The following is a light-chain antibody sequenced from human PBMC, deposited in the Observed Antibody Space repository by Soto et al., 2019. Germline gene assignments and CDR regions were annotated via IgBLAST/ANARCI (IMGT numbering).Light chain of an antibody. Sequence: QAVVTQEPSLTVSPGGTVTLTCASSTGAVTDGHYPYWFQQKPGQAPRTLIYDTSNKHAWTPARFSGSLLGGKPVLTLSGAQPEDEADYFCVLSFGGARRVFGGGTKLTVL. V-gene: IGLV7-46*01. CDR3: VLSFGGARRV. CDR1: TGAVTDGHY. CDR2: DTS. J-gene: IGLJ2*01.